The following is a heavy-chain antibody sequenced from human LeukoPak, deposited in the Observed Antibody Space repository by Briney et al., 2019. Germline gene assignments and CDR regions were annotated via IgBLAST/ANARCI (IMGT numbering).Heavy chain of an antibody. V-gene: IGHV4-34*01. CDR3: ARGGLGRHGVRYYYYMDV. Sequence: SETLALTCAVYGGSFSGYYWSWIRQPPRKRLDWIGEINHSGITNYNPSLKRRVTISVDTSKNPFSLKMSSVTAADTAVYYCARGGLGRHGVRYYYYMDVWGKGTTVTVSS. J-gene: IGHJ6*03. D-gene: IGHD7-27*01. CDR1: GGSFSGYY. CDR2: INHSGIT.